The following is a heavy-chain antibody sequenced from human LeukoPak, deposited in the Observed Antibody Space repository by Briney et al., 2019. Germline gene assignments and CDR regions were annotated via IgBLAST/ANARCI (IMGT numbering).Heavy chain of an antibody. CDR1: GFTFSNYA. D-gene: IGHD6-19*01. V-gene: IGHV3-23*01. Sequence: PGGSLRLSCAASGFTFSNYAMSWVRQAPGKGLEWVSGISASGGGTYYADSVKGRLTISRDISKSTLYLQMSSLRAEDTALYYCAPCPYGYSSGCPFDYWGQGTLVTVSS. CDR3: APCPYGYSSGCPFDY. CDR2: ISASGGGT. J-gene: IGHJ4*02.